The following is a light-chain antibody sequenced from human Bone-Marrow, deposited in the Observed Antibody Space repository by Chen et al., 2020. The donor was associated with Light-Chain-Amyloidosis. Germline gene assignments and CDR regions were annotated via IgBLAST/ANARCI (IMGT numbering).Light chain of an antibody. CDR1: DLPTKY. J-gene: IGLJ2*01. Sequence: SYELTQPPSVSVSPGQTARITCSGDDLPTKYAYWYQQKQGQAPVLVIHRDTVRPSGISERFSGSSSGTTATLTISGVQAEDEADYHCQSADSSGTYEVIFGGGTKLTVL. V-gene: IGLV3-25*03. CDR2: RDT. CDR3: QSADSSGTYEVI.